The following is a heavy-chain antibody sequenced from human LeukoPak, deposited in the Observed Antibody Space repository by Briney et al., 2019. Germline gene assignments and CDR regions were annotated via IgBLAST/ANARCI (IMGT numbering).Heavy chain of an antibody. D-gene: IGHD2-15*01. Sequence: ASVKVSCKASGYTFTNYGISWVRQAPGQGLEWMGWISAYNGHTNYAQKVQDRVTMTTDTSTRTAYMELRSLRSDDTAVYYCARDIGQDIVVVGDAPSFDYWGQGTLVTVSS. CDR2: ISAYNGHT. V-gene: IGHV1-18*01. CDR1: GYTFTNYG. J-gene: IGHJ4*02. CDR3: ARDIGQDIVVVGDAPSFDY.